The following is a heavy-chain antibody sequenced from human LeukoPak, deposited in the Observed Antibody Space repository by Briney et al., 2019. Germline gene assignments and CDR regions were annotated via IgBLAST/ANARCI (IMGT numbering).Heavy chain of an antibody. V-gene: IGHV3-30-3*01. Sequence: PGGSLRLSCAASGFTFSSYAMHWVRQAPGKGLEWVAVISYDGSNKYYADSVRGRFTISRDNSKNMLYLQMNSLRVDDTAVFYCASLRSGPRYGMDVWGQGTTVTVSS. J-gene: IGHJ6*02. CDR1: GFTFSSYA. CDR3: ASLRSGPRYGMDV. D-gene: IGHD3-3*01. CDR2: ISYDGSNK.